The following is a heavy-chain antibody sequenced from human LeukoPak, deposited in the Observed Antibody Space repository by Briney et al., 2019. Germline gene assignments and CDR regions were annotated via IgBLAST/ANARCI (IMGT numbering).Heavy chain of an antibody. J-gene: IGHJ4*02. CDR2: INHSGST. CDR3: ARRVYYDSSGYPPAFDY. V-gene: IGHV4-34*01. D-gene: IGHD3-22*01. Sequence: SETLSLTCAVYGGSFSGYYWGWIRQPPGKGLEWIGEINHSGSTNYNPSLKSRVTISVDTSKNQFSLKLSSVTAADTAVYYCARRVYYDSSGYPPAFDYWGQGTLVTVSS. CDR1: GGSFSGYY.